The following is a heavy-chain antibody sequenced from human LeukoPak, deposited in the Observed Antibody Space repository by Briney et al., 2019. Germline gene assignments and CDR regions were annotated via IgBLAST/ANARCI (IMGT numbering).Heavy chain of an antibody. D-gene: IGHD5-24*01. CDR3: ARSTDGYIYDY. V-gene: IGHV4-31*03. CDR2: IYYSGTT. Sequence: PSETLSLTCNVSGDSISSGGYYWSWIRRHPAKGLEWIGYIYYSGTTYYNPSLKSRLTISVDTSSAHFSLNLTSVTAADTAVYYCARSTDGYIYDYWGRGTLVSVSS. J-gene: IGHJ4*02. CDR1: GDSISSGGYY.